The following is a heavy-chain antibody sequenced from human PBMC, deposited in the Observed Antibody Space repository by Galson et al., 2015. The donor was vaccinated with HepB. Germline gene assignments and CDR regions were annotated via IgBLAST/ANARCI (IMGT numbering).Heavy chain of an antibody. V-gene: IGHV4-30-4*01. Sequence: TLSLTCTVSGGSIRSGDYYWSWIRQPPGKGLEWIGHIDHSGNTDYNPPLKSRVTMSVDTSKNQFSLRLSSVTAADSAIYYCARGLDTIFGVVLMTGRTYFDQWGQGTLVTVSS. CDR2: IDHSGNT. CDR1: GGSIRSGDYY. J-gene: IGHJ4*02. D-gene: IGHD3-3*01. CDR3: ARGLDTIFGVVLMTGRTYFDQ.